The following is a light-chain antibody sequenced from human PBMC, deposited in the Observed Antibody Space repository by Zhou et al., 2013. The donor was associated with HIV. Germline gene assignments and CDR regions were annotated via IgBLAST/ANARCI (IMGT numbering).Light chain of an antibody. CDR3: QQYYSTPRGT. CDR1: QGISSS. V-gene: IGKV1-NL1*01. CDR2: AAS. J-gene: IGKJ3*01. Sequence: DIQMTQSPSSLSASVGDRVTITCRASQGISSSLAWYQQKPGKAPKLLLYAASRLESGVPSRFSGSGSGTDYTLTISSLQPEDFATYYCQQYYSTPRGTFGPGTKVDIK.